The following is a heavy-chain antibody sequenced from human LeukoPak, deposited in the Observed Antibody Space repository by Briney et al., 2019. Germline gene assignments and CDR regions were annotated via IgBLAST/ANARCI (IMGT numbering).Heavy chain of an antibody. D-gene: IGHD3-22*01. CDR3: AKDGTGGYYSLDY. V-gene: IGHV3-30*18. J-gene: IGHJ4*02. CDR2: ILYDGSNE. Sequence: PGGSLTLPCVPSGFTLRSYGMLWLRQAPGMGLEWVALILYDGSNEYYADSVQGRFTISRDSSRNTLYLQMNSLRAEDTAVYYYAKDGTGGYYSLDYWGQGTLVTVSS. CDR1: GFTLRSYG.